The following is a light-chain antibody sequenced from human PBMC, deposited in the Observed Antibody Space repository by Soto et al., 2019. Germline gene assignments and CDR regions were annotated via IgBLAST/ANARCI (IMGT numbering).Light chain of an antibody. CDR3: QQSYTTPFT. V-gene: IGKV1-39*01. J-gene: IGKJ3*01. CDR1: QNISSY. CDR2: AAS. Sequence: DIQMTQSPSSLSASVGDRVTITCRASQNISSYLNWYQQKPGKAPKLLIYAASNLQSGVPSRFSGRGSGTDFTITISSLQPEDFATYYCQQSYTTPFTFGPGTKVDIK.